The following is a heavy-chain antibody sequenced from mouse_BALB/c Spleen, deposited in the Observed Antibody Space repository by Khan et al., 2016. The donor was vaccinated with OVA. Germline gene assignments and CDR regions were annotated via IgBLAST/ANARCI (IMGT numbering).Heavy chain of an antibody. CDR2: ISYSGST. J-gene: IGHJ4*01. CDR3: ARGNSYGYAMDY. V-gene: IGHV3-2*02. D-gene: IGHD1-1*01. CDR1: GYSITSNYA. Sequence: EVQLQESGPGLVKPSQSLSLTCTVTGYSITSNYAWNWIRQFPGNKMEWMGYISYSGSTKYNPSLKSRISITRDTSKNQFSLQLNSVTTEDTATYYCARGNSYGYAMDYWGQGTSITVSS.